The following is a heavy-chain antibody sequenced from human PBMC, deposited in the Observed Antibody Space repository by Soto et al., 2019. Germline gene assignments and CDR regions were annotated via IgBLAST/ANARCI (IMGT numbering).Heavy chain of an antibody. J-gene: IGHJ4*02. CDR3: AHVYGGYDNFDY. CDR2: IYWDEDK. V-gene: IGHV2-5*02. D-gene: IGHD5-12*01. CDR1: GFSLSTSGVG. Sequence: QITLKESGPTLVKPTQTITLTCTFSGFSLSTSGVGVGWIRQPPGKALEWLALIYWDEDKRYSPSLKSRLTITKDTSKNQVVLTMTNIEPVDTATYYCAHVYGGYDNFDYWGQGTLVTVSS.